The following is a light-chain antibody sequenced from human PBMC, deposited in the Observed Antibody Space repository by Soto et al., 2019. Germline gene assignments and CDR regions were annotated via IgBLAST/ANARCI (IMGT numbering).Light chain of an antibody. CDR3: QQRSNWPLIT. CDR2: YAS. CDR1: QSVSSY. Sequence: SVLKKCVGTVSLSPGERATLSCRASQSVSSYLSGYQQKPGQAPRLLIYYASNRATGIPARFSGSGSGTDFTLTISSLEPEDFAVYYCQQRSNWPLITFGQGTRLEIK. J-gene: IGKJ5*01. V-gene: IGKV3-11*01.